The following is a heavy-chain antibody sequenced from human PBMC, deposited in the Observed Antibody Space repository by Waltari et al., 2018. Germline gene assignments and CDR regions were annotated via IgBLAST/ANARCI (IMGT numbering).Heavy chain of an antibody. J-gene: IGHJ5*02. CDR3: ARGVDTAMVA. CDR1: GYSISSGYY. Sequence: QVQLQESGPGLVKPSETLSLTCTVSGYSISSGYYWGWIRQPPGKGLEWIGSIYHSGSTYYNPSLKSRVTISVDTSKNQFSLKLSSVTAADTAVYYCARGVDTAMVAWGQGTLVTVSS. D-gene: IGHD5-18*01. V-gene: IGHV4-38-2*02. CDR2: IYHSGST.